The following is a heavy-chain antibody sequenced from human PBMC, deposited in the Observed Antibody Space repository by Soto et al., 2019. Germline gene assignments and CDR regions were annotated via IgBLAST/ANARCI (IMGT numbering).Heavy chain of an antibody. V-gene: IGHV3-73*01. CDR1: GFTFSGSA. CDR2: IRSKANSYAT. CDR3: TTWGEYTAGMDV. D-gene: IGHD3-16*01. J-gene: IGHJ6*02. Sequence: PGGSLRLSCAASGFTFSGSAMHWVRQASGKGLEWVGRIRSKANSYATAYAASVKGRFTISRDDSKNTAYLQMNSLKTEDTAVYYCTTWGEYTAGMDVWGQGTTVTVSS.